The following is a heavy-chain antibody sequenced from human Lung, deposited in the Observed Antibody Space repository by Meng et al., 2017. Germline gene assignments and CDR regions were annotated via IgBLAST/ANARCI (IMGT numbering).Heavy chain of an antibody. CDR2: IYCDDDK. V-gene: IGHV2-5*02. J-gene: IGHJ4*02. CDR1: GFSRSISGVG. D-gene: IGHD3-22*01. CDR3: AHIVLYDSYDY. Sequence: LKEVGRTLGQSEKTRRLTSTFSGFSRSISGVGVGWSRPPPGKVLEWLELIYCDDDKRYSPSLKRRITIIKDTSKNQVVLTMSNMDPVDTATYYCAHIVLYDSYDYWGQGTLVTVSS.